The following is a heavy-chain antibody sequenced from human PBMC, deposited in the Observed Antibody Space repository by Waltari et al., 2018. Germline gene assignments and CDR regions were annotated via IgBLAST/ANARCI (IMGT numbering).Heavy chain of an antibody. CDR3: ARDLGRGLFLDS. D-gene: IGHD2-15*01. J-gene: IGHJ4*02. Sequence: QLQLQESGPGLVKPSGTLSLTCVVSGDPISGNSWWSWVRQPPDKGLEWIGQVHRNGRTNYTPSRASRAIVSLDSSMNQFSLRIRSATAADTAVYYCARDLGRGLFLDSWGQGTLVTVSP. V-gene: IGHV4-4*02. CDR1: GDPISGNSW. CDR2: VHRNGRT.